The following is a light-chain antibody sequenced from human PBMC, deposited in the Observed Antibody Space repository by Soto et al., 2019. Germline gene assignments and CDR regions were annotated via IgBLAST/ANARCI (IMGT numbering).Light chain of an antibody. Sequence: SYELSQPPSVSVSPGQTASITCSGDKLGEKYACWYQQKPGQSPVLVIYQDSKRPSGIPERFSGSNSGNTATLTISGTQAMDEADYYCQARDSNTVVFGGGTKVTVL. CDR2: QDS. CDR3: QARDSNTVV. J-gene: IGLJ2*01. CDR1: KLGEKY. V-gene: IGLV3-1*01.